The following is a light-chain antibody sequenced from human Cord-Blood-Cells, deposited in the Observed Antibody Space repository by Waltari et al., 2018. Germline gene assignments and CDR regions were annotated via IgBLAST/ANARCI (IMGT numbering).Light chain of an antibody. CDR1: QDISNH. V-gene: IGKV1-33*01. CDR3: QQYDNLPLT. CDR2: DAS. J-gene: IGKJ4*01. Sequence: DIQMTQSPSSLSASVGDRVTITCQASQDISNHLNWYQQKPGKPPKLLIYDASNLETGVPSRFSGSGSGTDFTFTISSLQPEDIATYYCQQYDNLPLTFGGGTKVEIK.